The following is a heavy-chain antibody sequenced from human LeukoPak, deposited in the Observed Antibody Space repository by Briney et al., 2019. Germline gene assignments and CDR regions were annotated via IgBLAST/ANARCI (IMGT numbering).Heavy chain of an antibody. Sequence: ASVKVSCKASGYTFTSYWIQWVRQAPGQGLEWMGLINPDGGSTAYAHRFQGRVTMTRDTSTSTVYMDLSSLRSEDTAVYYCARGPGIAVADKTFDYWGQGTLVTVSS. D-gene: IGHD6-19*01. V-gene: IGHV1-46*01. J-gene: IGHJ4*02. CDR3: ARGPGIAVADKTFDY. CDR1: GYTFTSYW. CDR2: INPDGGST.